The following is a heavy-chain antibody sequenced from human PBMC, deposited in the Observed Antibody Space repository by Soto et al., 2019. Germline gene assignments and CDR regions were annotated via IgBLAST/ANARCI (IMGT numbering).Heavy chain of an antibody. CDR3: ARSAWFGELLYYYYGMDV. CDR2: IWYDGSNK. V-gene: IGHV3-33*01. D-gene: IGHD3-10*01. CDR1: GFTFSSYG. J-gene: IGHJ6*02. Sequence: GGSLRLSCAASGFTFSSYGMHWVRQAPGKGLEWVAVIWYDGSNKYYADSVKGRFTISRDNSKNTLYLQMNSLRAEDTAVYYCARSAWFGELLYYYYGMDVWGQGTTVTVSS.